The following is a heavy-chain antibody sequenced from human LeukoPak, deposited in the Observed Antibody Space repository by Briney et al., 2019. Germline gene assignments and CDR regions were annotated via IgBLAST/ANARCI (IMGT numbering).Heavy chain of an antibody. D-gene: IGHD6-19*01. CDR1: GFTFTNAW. Sequence: GGSLRLSCSASGFTFTNAWMSWVRQAPGKGLEWVGRIKSETDGGTTDYAAPVKGRFTISRDDSKDTLYLQMNSLKIEDTAVYYCATEGDDIAEAWFDFWGQGTLVTVSS. CDR2: IKSETDGGTT. J-gene: IGHJ4*02. V-gene: IGHV3-15*01. CDR3: ATEGDDIAEAWFDF.